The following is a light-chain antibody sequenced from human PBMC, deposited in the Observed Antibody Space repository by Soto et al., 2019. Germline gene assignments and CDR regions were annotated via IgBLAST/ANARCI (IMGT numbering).Light chain of an antibody. Sequence: DGQMRQSTDTKCAAVGERVTIGGRRIQNISSWLAWYQQKPGKAPKLLIYKASSLESGVPSRFSGSGSGTDFTVLLTRQQPDAFAPYYCQQYNSYSWTFGLGTKVDIK. J-gene: IGKJ1*01. CDR1: QNISSW. V-gene: IGKV1-5*03. CDR2: KAS. CDR3: QQYNSYSWT.